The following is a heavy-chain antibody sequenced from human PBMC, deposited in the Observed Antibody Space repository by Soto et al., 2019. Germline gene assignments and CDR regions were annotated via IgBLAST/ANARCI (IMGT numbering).Heavy chain of an antibody. CDR2: IYYSGDT. J-gene: IGHJ2*01. V-gene: IGHV4-59*01. CDR3: VRMYSNGWPAYFDL. D-gene: IGHD6-19*01. CDR1: GGFNGSFY. Sequence: SETLSLTCTVSGGFNGSFYWSWIRQPPGKGMEWIGHIYYSGDTNYNPSLKSRVTMSVDTSKKQFSLKLSALTAADTAVYYCVRMYSNGWPAYFDLWGRGTLVTVSS.